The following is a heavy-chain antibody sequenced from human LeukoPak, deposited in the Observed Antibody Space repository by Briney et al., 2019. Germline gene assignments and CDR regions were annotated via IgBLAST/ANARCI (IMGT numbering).Heavy chain of an antibody. Sequence: SETLSLTCTVSGGSISSYYWSWIRQPPGKGLEWIGYIYYSGSTNYNPSLKSRVTISVDTSKNQFSLKLSSVTAADTAVYYCAKIRFLEWLLSSGGYFDYWGQGTLVTVSS. V-gene: IGHV4-59*01. D-gene: IGHD3-3*01. J-gene: IGHJ4*02. CDR3: AKIRFLEWLLSSGGYFDY. CDR2: IYYSGST. CDR1: GGSISSYY.